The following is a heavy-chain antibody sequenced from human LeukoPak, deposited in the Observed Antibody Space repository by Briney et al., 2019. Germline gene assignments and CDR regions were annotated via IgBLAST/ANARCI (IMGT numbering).Heavy chain of an antibody. Sequence: GGSLRLSCAASGFTFSYYSMHGVGQAPGKGLEWISYINTHSTISYADSVKGRFPTSSENAENSLYLQMKSLRDEDTAVYFCVRDRDYAFDFWGQGTMVTVSS. CDR1: GFTFSYYS. CDR2: INTHSTI. CDR3: VRDRDYAFDF. V-gene: IGHV3-48*02. J-gene: IGHJ3*01.